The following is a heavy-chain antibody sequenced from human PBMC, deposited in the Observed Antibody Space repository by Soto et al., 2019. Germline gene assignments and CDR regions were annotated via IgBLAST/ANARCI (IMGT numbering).Heavy chain of an antibody. D-gene: IGHD3-16*02. J-gene: IGHJ4*02. CDR3: AMGDNLSLSPQLDY. CDR2: INVNSGGT. CDR1: GYTFTGNY. Sequence: QVQLVQSGAEVKKPGASVKVSCKASGYTFTGNYMHWVRQAPGQGFEWMGWINVNSGGTKYAQKFQGWVTMTRDTSISTAYMALSRLRSDATALYYCAMGDNLSLSPQLDYWGQGTLVTVSS. V-gene: IGHV1-2*04.